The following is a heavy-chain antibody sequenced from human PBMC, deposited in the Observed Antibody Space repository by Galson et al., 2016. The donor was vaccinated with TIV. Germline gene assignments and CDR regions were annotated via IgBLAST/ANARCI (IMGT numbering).Heavy chain of an antibody. Sequence: GTLSLTCAVSGASITNPNWWNWVRQPPGKGLEWVGQIYHTGGTNYSPSLKSRVTISIDKSKNEFSLKMTSVTAADTAVYYCATALPYYDGYYFDYWGTGALVAVSS. V-gene: IGHV4-4*02. CDR3: ATALPYYDGYYFDY. CDR1: GASITNPNW. J-gene: IGHJ4*02. CDR2: IYHTGGT. D-gene: IGHD3-16*01.